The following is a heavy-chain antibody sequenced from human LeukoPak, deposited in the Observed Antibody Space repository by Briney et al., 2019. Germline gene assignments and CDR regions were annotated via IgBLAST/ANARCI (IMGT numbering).Heavy chain of an antibody. V-gene: IGHV4-4*07. CDR3: ASDPGGYGSGSLYAFDI. D-gene: IGHD3-10*01. CDR2: IYASGST. CDR1: GGSIRSYY. Sequence: SSETLSLTCTVSGGSIRSYYWSWIRRPAGKGLEWRGRIYASGSTHYNPSLESRVTMSVDTSKNQFSLKLSSVTAADTAVYYCASDPGGYGSGSLYAFDIWGQGTMVTVSS. J-gene: IGHJ3*02.